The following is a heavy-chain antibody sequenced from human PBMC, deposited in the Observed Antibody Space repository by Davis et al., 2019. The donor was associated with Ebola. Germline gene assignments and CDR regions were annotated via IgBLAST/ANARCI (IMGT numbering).Heavy chain of an antibody. CDR1: GFTFSSYG. CDR3: AKGGLWFGELSTHFDY. D-gene: IGHD3-10*01. V-gene: IGHV3-30*02. J-gene: IGHJ4*02. Sequence: PGGSLRLSCAASGFTFSSYGMHWVRQAPGKGLEWVAVIWYDGSNKYYADSVKGRFTISRDNSKNTLYLQMNSLRAEDTAVYYCAKGGLWFGELSTHFDYWGQGTLVTVSS. CDR2: IWYDGSNK.